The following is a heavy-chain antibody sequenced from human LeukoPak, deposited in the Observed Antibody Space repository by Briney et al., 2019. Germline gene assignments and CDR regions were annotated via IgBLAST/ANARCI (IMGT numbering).Heavy chain of an antibody. CDR3: ARSGYYPFDY. D-gene: IGHD3-22*01. J-gene: IGHJ4*02. CDR1: GGSFSGYY. V-gene: IGHV4-34*01. CDR2: INHSGST. Sequence: SETLSLTCAVYGGSFSGYYWSWIRQPPGKGLEWIGEINHSGSTNYNPSLKGRVTISVDTSKNQFSLKLSSVTAADTAVYYCARSGYYPFDYWGQGTLVTVSS.